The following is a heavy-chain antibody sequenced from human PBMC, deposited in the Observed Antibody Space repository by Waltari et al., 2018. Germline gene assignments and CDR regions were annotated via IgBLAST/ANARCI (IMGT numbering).Heavy chain of an antibody. CDR3: ARVHGDYGYWYFDL. CDR2: MNPKSGNT. D-gene: IGHD4-17*01. CDR1: GYTFTSYD. Sequence: QVQLVQSGAEVKKPGASVKVSCKASGYTFTSYDINWLRQATGQGLEWMGWMNPKSGNTGYAQKFQGRVTMTRNTSISTAYMELSSLRSEDTAVYYCARVHGDYGYWYFDLWGRGTLVTVSS. J-gene: IGHJ2*01. V-gene: IGHV1-8*01.